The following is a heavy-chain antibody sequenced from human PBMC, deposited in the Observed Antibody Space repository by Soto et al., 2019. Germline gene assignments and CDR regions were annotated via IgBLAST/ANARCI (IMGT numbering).Heavy chain of an antibody. CDR3: ARPGTTCSGYYFYGMDV. J-gene: IGHJ6*02. CDR2: IDPSGSYC. D-gene: IGHD4-17*01. Sequence: GESLKISCKSSGYSFTSYWISWVRQMPGKGLEWMGRIDPSGSYCNYSTAFQGHITISADKCLSSPCLQCIRLKGSDTTMYHCARPGTTCSGYYFYGMDVWGQGTTVPTSS. V-gene: IGHV5-10-1*01. CDR1: GYSFTSYW.